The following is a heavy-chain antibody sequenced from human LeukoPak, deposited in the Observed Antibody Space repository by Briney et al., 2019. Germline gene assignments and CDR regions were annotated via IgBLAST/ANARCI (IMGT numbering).Heavy chain of an antibody. Sequence: PSETLSLTCTVSGYSISSGYYWGWIRQPPGKGLEWIGSIYHSGSTYYNPSLKSRVTISVDTSKNQFSLKLSSVTAADTAVYYCARDEGGATDCWGQGTLVTVSS. CDR1: GYSISSGYY. V-gene: IGHV4-38-2*02. CDR3: ARDEGGATDC. CDR2: IYHSGST. D-gene: IGHD1-26*01. J-gene: IGHJ4*02.